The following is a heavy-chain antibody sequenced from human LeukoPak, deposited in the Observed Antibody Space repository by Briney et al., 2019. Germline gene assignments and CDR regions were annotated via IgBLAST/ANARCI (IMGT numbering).Heavy chain of an antibody. D-gene: IGHD1-1*01. J-gene: IGHJ5*02. Sequence: SVKVSCKASGGTFSSYTISWVRQAPGQGLEWMGRIIPIIGIANYAQKLQGRVTITADKSTSTVYMEMSSLSTEDTAVYYCARDLERTSIPFDPWGQGTLVTVSS. CDR3: ARDLERTSIPFDP. CDR1: GGTFSSYT. V-gene: IGHV1-69*04. CDR2: IIPIIGIA.